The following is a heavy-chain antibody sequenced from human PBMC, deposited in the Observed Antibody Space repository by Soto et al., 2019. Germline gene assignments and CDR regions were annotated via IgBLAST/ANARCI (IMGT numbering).Heavy chain of an antibody. CDR3: VRYCSTTLCNGVATRTFDY. J-gene: IGHJ4*02. V-gene: IGHV3-48*03. CDR2: ISSSGSTV. D-gene: IGHD2-2*01. Sequence: GGSLRLSCAASRFTFSTYEMHWVRQAPGKGLEWVSYISSSGSTVYYADSVKGRFTISRDNTRNSLYLQMNSLRDEDTALYYCVRYCSTTLCNGVATRTFDYWGQGTLVTVSS. CDR1: RFTFSTYE.